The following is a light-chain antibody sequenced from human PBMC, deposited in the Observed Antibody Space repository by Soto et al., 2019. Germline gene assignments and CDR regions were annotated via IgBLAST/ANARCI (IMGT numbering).Light chain of an antibody. V-gene: IGLV2-8*01. J-gene: IGLJ1*01. CDR3: SSYTGGNPSYV. Sequence: QSVLTQPPSASGSPGQSVTISCTGTSSDVGGYDYVSWYQQHPGKAPKLMIYEVTIRPSGVSDRFSGSKSGNTASLTVSGLQADDEADYYCSSYTGGNPSYVLGTGTKVTVL. CDR2: EVT. CDR1: SSDVGGYDY.